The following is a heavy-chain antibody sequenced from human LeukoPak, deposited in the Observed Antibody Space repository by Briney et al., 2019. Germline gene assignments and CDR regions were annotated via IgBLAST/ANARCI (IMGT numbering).Heavy chain of an antibody. Sequence: PGGSLRLSCAASGFTFSSYSMNWVRQAPGKGLERVSYISSSSSTIYYADSVKGRFTISRDNSKNTLYLQMNSLRAEDTAVYYCAKGYCSSTSCYKLDYWGQGTLVTVSS. J-gene: IGHJ4*02. V-gene: IGHV3-48*01. CDR2: ISSSSSTI. CDR3: AKGYCSSTSCYKLDY. CDR1: GFTFSSYS. D-gene: IGHD2-2*02.